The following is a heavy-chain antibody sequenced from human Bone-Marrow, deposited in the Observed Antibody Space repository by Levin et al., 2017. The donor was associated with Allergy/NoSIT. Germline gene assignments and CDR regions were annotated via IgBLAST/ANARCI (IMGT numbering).Heavy chain of an antibody. J-gene: IGHJ6*02. CDR1: GFSFGKHA. D-gene: IGHD3-9*01. Sequence: ASVKVSCAASGFSFGKHAMTWMRQAPGRGLEWVAVISGTGSSTYYADSVKGRFAISRANSKNILYLQMNTLRAEDTAVYYCAKELSETGYYYYGVDVWGHGTTVTVSS. CDR3: AKELSETGYYYYGVDV. V-gene: IGHV3-23*01. CDR2: ISGTGSST.